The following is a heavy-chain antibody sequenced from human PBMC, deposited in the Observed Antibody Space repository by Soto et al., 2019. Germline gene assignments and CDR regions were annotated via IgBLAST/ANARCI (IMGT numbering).Heavy chain of an antibody. V-gene: IGHV3-23*01. CDR1: GFTFSSYA. D-gene: IGHD3-3*01. J-gene: IGHJ6*03. Sequence: PGGSLRLSCAASGFTFSSYAMSWVRQAPGKGLEWVSAISGSGGSTYYADSVKGRFTISRDNSKNTLYLQMNSLRAEDTAVYYWAKYGESDFGVVPTYYYYMDVWGKGTTVTVSS. CDR3: AKYGESDFGVVPTYYYYMDV. CDR2: ISGSGGST.